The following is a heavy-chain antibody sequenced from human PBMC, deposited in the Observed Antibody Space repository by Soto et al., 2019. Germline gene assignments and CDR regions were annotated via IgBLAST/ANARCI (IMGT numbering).Heavy chain of an antibody. D-gene: IGHD3-22*01. V-gene: IGHV4-59*01. CDR1: GGSISSYY. CDR3: ARTPHDYYDSSGYFDY. Sequence: ETLSLTCTVSGGSISSYYWSWIRQPPGKGLEWIGYIYYSGSTNYNPSLKSRVTISVDTSKNQFSLKLSSVTAADTAVYYCARTPHDYYDSSGYFDYWGQGTLVTVSS. J-gene: IGHJ4*02. CDR2: IYYSGST.